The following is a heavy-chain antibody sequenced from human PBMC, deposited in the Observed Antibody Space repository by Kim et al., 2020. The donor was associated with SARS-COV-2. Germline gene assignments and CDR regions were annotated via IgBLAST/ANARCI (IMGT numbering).Heavy chain of an antibody. J-gene: IGHJ4*02. CDR2: ISSRSGYI. CDR1: GFTFSSYS. Sequence: GGSLRLSCVASGFTFSSYSMNWVRQAPGKGLEWVSSISSRSGYIYYADSVKGRFTIPGDSAKNSLYLQMNSLRAEDTAVYYCARGYKSTAGYWGQGTLGT. V-gene: IGHV3-21*01. D-gene: IGHD1-20*01. CDR3: ARGYKSTAGY.